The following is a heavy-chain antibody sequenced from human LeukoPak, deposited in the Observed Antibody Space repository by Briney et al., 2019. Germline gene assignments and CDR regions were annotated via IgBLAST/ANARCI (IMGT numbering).Heavy chain of an antibody. CDR3: ARHRSIGYYFDY. CDR1: GYSFTSFW. D-gene: IGHD3-16*02. J-gene: IGHJ4*02. Sequence: GESLKISCKGSGYSFTSFWITWVRQMPGKGLEWMGRIDPSDSNTNYSPSFQGHVTISADKSISTAYLQWSSLKASDTAMYYCARHRSIGYYFDYWGQGTLVTVSS. CDR2: IDPSDSNT. V-gene: IGHV5-10-1*01.